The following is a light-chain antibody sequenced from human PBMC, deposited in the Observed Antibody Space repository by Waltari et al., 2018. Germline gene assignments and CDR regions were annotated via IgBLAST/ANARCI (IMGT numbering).Light chain of an antibody. Sequence: DIQMTQSPSTLPASVGDSVTITCRASQSIGSWLAWYQQKRGKAPELLIDDASSLQGGVPSRLSGSGSGTEFTLTISSLQPDDFATYFCQQYDDYWTFGQGTKVEVK. J-gene: IGKJ1*01. CDR1: QSIGSW. V-gene: IGKV1-5*01. CDR2: DAS. CDR3: QQYDDYWT.